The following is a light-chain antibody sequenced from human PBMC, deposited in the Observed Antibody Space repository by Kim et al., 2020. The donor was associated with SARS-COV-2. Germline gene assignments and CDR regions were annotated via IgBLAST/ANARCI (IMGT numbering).Light chain of an antibody. CDR2: KAS. J-gene: IGKJ1*01. V-gene: IGKV1-5*03. Sequence: SGSVGDRVTISCRASQNIHIWLAWFQQKPGKAPRVLMYKASTLESGVPSRFSGSGSGTEFTLTINSLQPDDSATYYCQQYDVHPETFGQGTKVEI. CDR1: QNIHIW. CDR3: QQYDVHPET.